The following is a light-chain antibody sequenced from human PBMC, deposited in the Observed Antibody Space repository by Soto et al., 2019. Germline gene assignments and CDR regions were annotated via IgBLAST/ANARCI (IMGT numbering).Light chain of an antibody. CDR1: SPNIGSNY. Sequence: QSVLSQPPSTSGTPGQGVTISCSGASPNIGSNYVSWYRQLPGTAPKLLIYSNHQRPSGVPDRFSGSKSGTSASLAISGLQSDDEADYFCATWDDSLRGVIFGGGTKLTVL. CDR2: SNH. J-gene: IGLJ2*01. V-gene: IGLV1-47*02. CDR3: ATWDDSLRGVI.